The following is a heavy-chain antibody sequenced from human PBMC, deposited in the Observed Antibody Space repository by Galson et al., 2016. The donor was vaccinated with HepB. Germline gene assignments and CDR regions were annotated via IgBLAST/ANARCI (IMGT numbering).Heavy chain of an antibody. CDR2: ISTYNGNT. D-gene: IGHD2-15*01. CDR3: VRDRDCSGGSCLTGGYYGMDV. CDR1: GYAFFSYG. J-gene: IGHJ6*02. Sequence: SVKVSCKASGYAFFSYGISWVRQAPGQGLEWMGWISTYNGNTNYAQKLQGRVTMTTDTSTSTAYMELRSLRSDDTAVHYCVRDRDCSGGSCLTGGYYGMDVWGQGTTVTVSS. V-gene: IGHV1-18*01.